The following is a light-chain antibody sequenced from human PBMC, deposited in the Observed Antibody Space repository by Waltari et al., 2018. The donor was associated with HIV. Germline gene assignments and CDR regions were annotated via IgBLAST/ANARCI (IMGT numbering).Light chain of an antibody. Sequence: EIVMTQSPATLSVSPGERVTLSCRASQSVSSNLAWYQQKPGQAPRLLIDDASTRATGIPARFSGSGSGTEFTLTISSLQSEDFAVYYCQQYNNWPPNTFGQGTKLEIK. CDR1: QSVSSN. CDR3: QQYNNWPPNT. V-gene: IGKV3-15*01. CDR2: DAS. J-gene: IGKJ2*01.